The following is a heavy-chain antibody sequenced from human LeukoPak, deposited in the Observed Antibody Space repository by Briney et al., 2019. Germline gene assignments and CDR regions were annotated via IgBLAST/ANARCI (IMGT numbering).Heavy chain of an antibody. D-gene: IGHD2-2*02. V-gene: IGHV1-46*01. CDR1: GYTFTSYY. Sequence: ASVTVSCKASGYTFTSYYMHWVRQAPGQGLEWMGIINPSGGSTSYAQKFQGRVTMTRDTSTSTVYMELSSLRSEDTAVYYCARDRAIIHGVVVPAAIILRTYYYYGMDVWGQGTTVTVSS. CDR2: INPSGGST. J-gene: IGHJ6*02. CDR3: ARDRAIIHGVVVPAAIILRTYYYYGMDV.